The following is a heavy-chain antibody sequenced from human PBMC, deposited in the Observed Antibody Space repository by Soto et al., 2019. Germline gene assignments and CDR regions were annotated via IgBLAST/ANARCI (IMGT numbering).Heavy chain of an antibody. J-gene: IGHJ5*02. V-gene: IGHV3-23*01. CDR1: GFTFSSYA. Sequence: GGSLRLSCAASGFTFSSYAMSWVRQAPGKGLEWVSAISGSGGSTYYADSVKGRFTISRDNSKNTLYLQMNSLRAEDTAVYYCAKDPPTKNEYGDRNWFDPWGQGTLVTVSS. CDR3: AKDPPTKNEYGDRNWFDP. D-gene: IGHD4-17*01. CDR2: ISGSGGST.